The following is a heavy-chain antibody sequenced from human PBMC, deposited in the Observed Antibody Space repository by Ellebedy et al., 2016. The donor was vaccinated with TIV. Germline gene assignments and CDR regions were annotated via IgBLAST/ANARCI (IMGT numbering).Heavy chain of an antibody. CDR1: GFTFGSFG. D-gene: IGHD2-8*01. CDR3: AKEGNGDV. V-gene: IGHV3-30*02. CDR2: VRYDGSIE. Sequence: GESLKISCAASGFTFGSFGMHWVRQAPGKGLEWVAFVRYDGSIEKYADSVKGRFTISRDNSKNTLYLQMNTRRLDDKAVYYCAKEGNGDVWGQGTTVTVSS. J-gene: IGHJ6*02.